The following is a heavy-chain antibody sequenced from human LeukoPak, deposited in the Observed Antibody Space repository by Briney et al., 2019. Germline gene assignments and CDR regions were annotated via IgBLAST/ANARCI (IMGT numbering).Heavy chain of an antibody. CDR1: GFTFSSYS. CDR2: ITSSSSYI. V-gene: IGHV3-21*01. D-gene: IGHD3-22*01. CDR3: ARHVVAVGFDY. Sequence: GSLRLSCAASGFTFSSYSMNWVRQAPGKGLQWVSSITSSSSYIYYADSVKGRFTISRDNTKNSLYLQMNSLRAEDTAVYYCARHVVAVGFDYWGQGTLVTVSS. J-gene: IGHJ4*02.